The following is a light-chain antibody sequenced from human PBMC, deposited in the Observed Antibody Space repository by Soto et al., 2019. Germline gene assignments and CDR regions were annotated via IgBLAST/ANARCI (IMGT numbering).Light chain of an antibody. Sequence: QAVVTQEPSLTVSPGGTVTVTCGSSTGAVTSDHWPYWFQQKPGQAPRTLIYDINTKHSTPARFSGSLLGGKAALTLSGAQPEDEAEYYCLLSYSGAWVFGGGTKLTVL. V-gene: IGLV7-46*01. CDR3: LLSYSGAWV. J-gene: IGLJ3*02. CDR1: TGAVTSDHW. CDR2: DIN.